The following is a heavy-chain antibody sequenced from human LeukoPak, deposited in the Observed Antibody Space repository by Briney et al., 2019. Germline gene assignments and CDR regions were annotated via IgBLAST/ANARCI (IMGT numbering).Heavy chain of an antibody. J-gene: IGHJ3*02. CDR2: INPSDGST. CDR1: GYTFTSYY. V-gene: IGHV1-46*01. CDR3: ARIRDGYNDAYNI. D-gene: IGHD5-24*01. Sequence: GASVKVSCKASGYTFTSYYIHLVRQAPGQGFEWMAIINPSDGSTTNSQKFQGRVTMTRDTSTSTVYMELSGLRSEDTALYYCARIRDGYNDAYNIWAQGTMVTVSS.